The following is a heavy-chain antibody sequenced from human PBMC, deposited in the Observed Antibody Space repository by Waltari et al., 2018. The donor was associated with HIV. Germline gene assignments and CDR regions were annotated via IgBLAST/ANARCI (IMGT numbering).Heavy chain of an antibody. V-gene: IGHV4-39*01. CDR2: MYNSGTT. D-gene: IGHD2-2*01. CDR1: GGSITRNAFY. CDR3: ARRGDGFNQHARLDH. J-gene: IGHJ4*02. Sequence: QLHLQASGPGLVKPSETLALTCTVPGGSITRNAFYWAGIRQPPGKGLEWIGLMYNSGTTDYNPSLKSRVSMSRDTSKNRFSLRLHSVTAADTAIYYCARRGDGFNQHARLDHWGPGTLVTVSS.